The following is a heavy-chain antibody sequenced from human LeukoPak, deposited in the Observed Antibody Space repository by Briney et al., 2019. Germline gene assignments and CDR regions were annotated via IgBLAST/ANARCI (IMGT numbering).Heavy chain of an antibody. CDR2: ISYDGNNR. D-gene: IGHD3-16*01. V-gene: IGHV3-30*18. CDR1: RFTFSSYG. Sequence: PGRSLRLSCAASRFTFSSYGMHWVLQAPGKGLEWVAVISYDGNNRYYADSVKGRFTISRYNSKNTLYLQMNSLRAEDTAVYYCAKVKGEVIGAFDIWGQGTMVTVSS. J-gene: IGHJ3*02. CDR3: AKVKGEVIGAFDI.